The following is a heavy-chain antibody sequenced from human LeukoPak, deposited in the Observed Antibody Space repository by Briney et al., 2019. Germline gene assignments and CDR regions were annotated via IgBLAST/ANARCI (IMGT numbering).Heavy chain of an antibody. CDR1: GFTFSSYG. CDR2: IPYDGSNK. J-gene: IGHJ6*02. V-gene: IGHV3-30*18. Sequence: GGSLRLSCAASGFTFSSYGMHWVRQAPGKGLEWVAVIPYDGSNKYYADSVKGRFTISRDNSKNTLYLQMNSLRAEDTAVYYCAKEGGSARGYYYYGMDVWGQGTTVTVSS. CDR3: AKEGGSARGYYYYGMDV. D-gene: IGHD3-16*01.